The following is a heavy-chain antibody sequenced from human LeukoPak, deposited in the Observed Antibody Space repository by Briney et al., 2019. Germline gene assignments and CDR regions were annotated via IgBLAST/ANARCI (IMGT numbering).Heavy chain of an antibody. CDR2: ISSSGSTI. V-gene: IGHV3-11*04. CDR1: GFTFSDYY. D-gene: IGHD2-15*01. Sequence: GGSMRPSCAASGFTFSDYYMSWIRQAPGKGLEWVSYISSSGSTIYYADSVKGRFTISRDNAKNSLCLQMNSLRAEDTAVYYCAHGSVKSAFDIWGQGTMVTVSS. CDR3: AHGSVKSAFDI. J-gene: IGHJ3*02.